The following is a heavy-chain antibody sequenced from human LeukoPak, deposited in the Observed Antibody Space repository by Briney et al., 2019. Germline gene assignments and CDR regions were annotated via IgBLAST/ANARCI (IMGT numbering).Heavy chain of an antibody. CDR1: GFPFSSHW. CDR3: ARSNREFASGSGDY. D-gene: IGHD3-10*01. V-gene: IGHV3-7*05. J-gene: IGHJ4*02. Sequence: GGSLRLSCAASGFPFSSHWMSWVRQAPGKGLEWVANINQDGSEKYYVDSVKGRFSISRDNAKNSLYLQMNSLRAEDTAVYYCARSNREFASGSGDYWGQGTLVAVSS. CDR2: INQDGSEK.